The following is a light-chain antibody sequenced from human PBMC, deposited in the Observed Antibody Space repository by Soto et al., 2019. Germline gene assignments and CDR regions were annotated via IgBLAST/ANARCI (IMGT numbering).Light chain of an antibody. J-gene: IGKJ1*01. CDR3: QQSYTTPPS. Sequence: DIQMTQSPSSLSASVGDRVTITCRTSQSISTYLNWYQQNPGTAPKLLISAASTLQSGVPSRFSGGGFGTDFTLTISRLQPEDFATYYCQQSYTTPPSFGQGTKVEI. CDR2: AAS. V-gene: IGKV1-39*01. CDR1: QSISTY.